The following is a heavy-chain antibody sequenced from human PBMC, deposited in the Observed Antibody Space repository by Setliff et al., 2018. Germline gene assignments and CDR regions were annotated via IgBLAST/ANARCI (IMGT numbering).Heavy chain of an antibody. CDR2: INP. CDR3: AREVTGSSSWFEGAFDI. J-gene: IGHJ3*02. CDR1: GYPFTSYS. V-gene: IGHV1-46*01. Sequence: ASVKVSCKASGYPFTSYSMHWVRQAPGQGLEWLGIINPSIKSRDTISVDTCKNQLSLKLSSVTAADTAVYYCAREVTGSSSWFEGAFDIWGQGTMVTVSS. D-gene: IGHD6-13*01.